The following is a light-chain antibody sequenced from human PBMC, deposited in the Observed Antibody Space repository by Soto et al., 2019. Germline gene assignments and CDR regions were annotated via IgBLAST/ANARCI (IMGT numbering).Light chain of an antibody. CDR2: SNN. CDR1: SFNIGSYT. CDR3: AAGDESLNGLE. V-gene: IGLV1-44*01. Sequence: QSVLTQPPSACGTPGQRGTLSCSGGSFNIGSYTVNWYQQLPCTAPTLIIYSNNQRPSGVPERISGSKSGTSASLAIGGLQSEDVFDYYCAAGDESLNGLEFGGRTKLIVL. J-gene: IGLJ2*01.